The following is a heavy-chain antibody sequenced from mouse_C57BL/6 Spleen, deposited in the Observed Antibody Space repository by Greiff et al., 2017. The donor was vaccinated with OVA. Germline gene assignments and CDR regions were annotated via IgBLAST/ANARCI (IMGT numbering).Heavy chain of an antibody. J-gene: IGHJ4*01. CDR2: INYDGSST. Sequence: EVKLMESEGGLVQPGSSMKLSCTASGFTFSDYYMAWVRQVPEKGLEWVANINYDGSSTYYLDSLKSRFIISRDNAKNILYLQMSSLKSEDTATYYCAREGYSNYDYWGQGTSVTVSS. D-gene: IGHD2-5*01. CDR1: GFTFSDYY. V-gene: IGHV5-16*01. CDR3: AREGYSNYDY.